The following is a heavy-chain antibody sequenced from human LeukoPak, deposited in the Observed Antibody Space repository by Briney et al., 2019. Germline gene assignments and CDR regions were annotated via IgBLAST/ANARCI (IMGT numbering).Heavy chain of an antibody. CDR2: LKPNSGGT. V-gene: IGHV1-2*02. D-gene: IGHD1-26*01. CDR3: ARGVGATDY. J-gene: IGHJ4*02. Sequence: GASVKVSFKASGYTCTGYYMHWVRQAPGQGLEWMGWLKPNSGGTNYAQKFQGRVNMTRDTSISTAYMELRRLRSDDTAVYYCARGVGATDYWGQGTLVTVSS. CDR1: GYTCTGYY.